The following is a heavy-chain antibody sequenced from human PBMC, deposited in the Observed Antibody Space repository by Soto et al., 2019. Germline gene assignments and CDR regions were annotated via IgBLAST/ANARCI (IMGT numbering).Heavy chain of an antibody. D-gene: IGHD2-21*02. CDR3: ARDPYCGGDCTNWFDT. V-gene: IGHV1-18*04. CDR1: GYTFTSYG. CDR2: ISAYNANT. Sequence: ASVKVSCKASGYTFTSYGISWVRQAPGQGLEWMGWISAYNANTNYAQKLQGRVTMTTDTSTSTAYMELRSLRSDDTAVYYSARDPYCGGDCTNWFDTWGQGTLVTVYS. J-gene: IGHJ5*02.